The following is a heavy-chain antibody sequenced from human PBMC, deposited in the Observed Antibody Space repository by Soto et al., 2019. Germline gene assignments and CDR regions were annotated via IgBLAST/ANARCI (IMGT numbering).Heavy chain of an antibody. V-gene: IGHV3-33*01. J-gene: IGHJ6*02. CDR1: GFTFSSYG. CDR2: IWYDGSNK. Sequence: GGSLRLSCAASGFTFSSYGMHWVRQAPGKGLEWVAVIWYDGSNKYYADSVKGRFTISRDNSKNTLYLQMNSLRAEDTAVYYCARDTSSTSCYRCPDYGMDVWGQGTTVTAP. CDR3: ARDTSSTSCYRCPDYGMDV. D-gene: IGHD2-2*01.